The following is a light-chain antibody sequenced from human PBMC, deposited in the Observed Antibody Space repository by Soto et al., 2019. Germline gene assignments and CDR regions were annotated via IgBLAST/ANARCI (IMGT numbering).Light chain of an antibody. Sequence: AIQMTQSPSSLPASVGDRVTITCRASQGIRNDLGWYQQKPGKAPKLLIYAASILQSGVPSRFSGSGSGTDFTLTNSSLHPEDFATYYCLQDYNYPLTFGGGTKVEI. V-gene: IGKV1-6*01. J-gene: IGKJ4*01. CDR2: AAS. CDR3: LQDYNYPLT. CDR1: QGIRND.